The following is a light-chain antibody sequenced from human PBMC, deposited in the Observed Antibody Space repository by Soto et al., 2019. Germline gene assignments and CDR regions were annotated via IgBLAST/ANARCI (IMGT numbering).Light chain of an antibody. CDR1: SSDVGAYNY. V-gene: IGLV2-8*01. Sequence: QSVLTQPPSAPGSPGQSVTISCTGTSSDVGAYNYVSWYQQHAGKAPKLVIYEVTKRPSGVPDRFSGSKSANTASLTVSGLQAEDEADYYCSSFASSNTWVFGGGTQLTVL. J-gene: IGLJ3*02. CDR3: SSFASSNTWV. CDR2: EVT.